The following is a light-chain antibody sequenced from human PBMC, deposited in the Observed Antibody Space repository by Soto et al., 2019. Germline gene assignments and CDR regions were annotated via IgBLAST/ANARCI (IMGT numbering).Light chain of an antibody. CDR2: GAS. Sequence: EIVITQSPATLSVSPGERATLSCRASQSVSSNLAWYQQKPGQAPRPLIYGASTRATGIPARFSGSGSGTDFTLTISRLEPEDCAVYYCQQYGGARWTFGQGTKVDI. J-gene: IGKJ1*01. CDR1: QSVSSN. V-gene: IGKV3-15*01. CDR3: QQYGGARWT.